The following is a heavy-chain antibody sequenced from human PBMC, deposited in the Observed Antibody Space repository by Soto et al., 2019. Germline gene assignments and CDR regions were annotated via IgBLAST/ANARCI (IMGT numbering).Heavy chain of an antibody. CDR1: GYKVSTWHNFTSYW. J-gene: IGHJ6*02. CDR3: ARLPYDFWSGIHGMDV. CDR2: IYPGDSDT. Sequence: GESLKISCMGSGYKVSTWHNFTSYWIAWVRQMPGEGLEWMGIIYPGDSDTRYSPSFQGQVTISADKSINSVYLQWSSLKASDTATYYCARLPYDFWSGIHGMDVWGQGTTVTVSS. D-gene: IGHD3-3*01. V-gene: IGHV5-51*01.